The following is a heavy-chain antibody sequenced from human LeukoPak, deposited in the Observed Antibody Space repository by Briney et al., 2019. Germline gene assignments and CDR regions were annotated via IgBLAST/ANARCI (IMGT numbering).Heavy chain of an antibody. Sequence: NPGESLKISCKGSGYSFTSYWIGWVRQMPGKGLEWMGIIYPGDSDTRYSPSFQGQVTISADKSISTAYLQWSSLKASDTAMYYCARRRYDYGDQRGYSAFDIWGQGTMVTVSS. D-gene: IGHD4-17*01. CDR1: GYSFTSYW. CDR2: IYPGDSDT. V-gene: IGHV5-51*01. J-gene: IGHJ3*02. CDR3: ARRRYDYGDQRGYSAFDI.